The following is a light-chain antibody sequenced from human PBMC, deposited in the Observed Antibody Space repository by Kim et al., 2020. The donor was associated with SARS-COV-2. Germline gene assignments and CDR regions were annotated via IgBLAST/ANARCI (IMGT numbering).Light chain of an antibody. CDR3: QQSGSSPWT. Sequence: EIVLTQSPGTLSLSPGERATLSCRTSQSFSSSYLAWYQQKPGQAPRLLIYGASSRATGIPDRFSGSGSGTDFTLTISRLEPEDFAVYYCQQSGSSPWTFGQGTKVDIK. CDR1: QSFSSSY. V-gene: IGKV3-20*01. J-gene: IGKJ1*01. CDR2: GAS.